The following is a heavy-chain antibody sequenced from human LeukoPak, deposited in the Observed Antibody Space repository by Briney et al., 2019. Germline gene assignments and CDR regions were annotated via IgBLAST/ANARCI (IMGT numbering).Heavy chain of an antibody. V-gene: IGHV4-59*08. Sequence: SETLSLTCTVSGGSISSYYWSWLRQPPGKGLEWIGYIYYSGSTNYNPSLKSRVTISVDTSKNQFSLKLSSVTAADTAVYYCARLTPPVDFWSGYYISWGQGTLVTVSS. CDR2: IYYSGST. CDR1: GGSISSYY. CDR3: ARLTPPVDFWSGYYIS. J-gene: IGHJ5*02. D-gene: IGHD3-3*01.